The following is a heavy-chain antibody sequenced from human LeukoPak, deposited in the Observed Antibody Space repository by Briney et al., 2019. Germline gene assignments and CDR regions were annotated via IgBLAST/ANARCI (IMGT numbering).Heavy chain of an antibody. CDR3: ARDATVDAFDT. J-gene: IGHJ3*02. V-gene: IGHV3-48*01. Sequence: GGSLRLSCAASGFTFSSYEMNWVRQAPGKGLEWVSYISSSSSTIYYADSVKGRFTISRDNAKNSLYLQMNSLRAEDTAVYYCARDATVDAFDTWGQGTMVTVSS. CDR1: GFTFSSYE. CDR2: ISSSSSTI. D-gene: IGHD4-17*01.